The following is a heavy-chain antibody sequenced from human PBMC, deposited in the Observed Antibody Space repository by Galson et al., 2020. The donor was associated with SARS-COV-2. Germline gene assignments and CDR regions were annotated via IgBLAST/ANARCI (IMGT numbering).Heavy chain of an antibody. Sequence: SETLSLTCTVSSGSISTYYWSWIRQPPGKRLEWIGYVYHSGNTDYNPSLTGRVTISVDTSKNHFSLKLTSVTAADTAVYYCARGGAYCSSTSCQTPYGSGMDVWGHGTMVTVSS. CDR1: SGSISTYY. V-gene: IGHV4-59*01. CDR3: ARGGAYCSSTSCQTPYGSGMDV. D-gene: IGHD2-2*01. J-gene: IGHJ6*02. CDR2: VYHSGNT.